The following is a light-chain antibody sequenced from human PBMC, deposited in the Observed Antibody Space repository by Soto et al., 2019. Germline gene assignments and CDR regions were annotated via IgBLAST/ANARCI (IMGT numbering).Light chain of an antibody. CDR2: GAS. V-gene: IGKV3D-20*02. CDR1: QSVSSSY. J-gene: IGKJ5*01. CDR3: QQHNQWPIT. Sequence: EIVLTQSPGILSLSPGERATLSCRASQSVSSSYLAWYQLKPGQAPRLLIYGASSRAIGIPDRFSGSGSGTEFTLTINSLQSEDSAVYYCQQHNQWPITFGQGTRLEI.